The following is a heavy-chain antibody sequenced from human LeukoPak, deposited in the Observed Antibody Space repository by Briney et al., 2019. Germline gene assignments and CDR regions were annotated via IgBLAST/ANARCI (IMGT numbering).Heavy chain of an antibody. V-gene: IGHV3-23*01. CDR3: AKGGYCSSSSCYYGWFEP. J-gene: IGHJ5*02. D-gene: IGHD2-2*01. Sequence: GGSLRLSCAASGFSFSSYAMHWVRQAPGKGLEWVSTPRAGGSSTYYADSVKGRFTISRDNSKNTFYLQMNSLRAEDTAAYYCAKGGYCSSSSCYYGWFEPWGQGTLVTVSS. CDR1: GFSFSSYA. CDR2: PRAGGSST.